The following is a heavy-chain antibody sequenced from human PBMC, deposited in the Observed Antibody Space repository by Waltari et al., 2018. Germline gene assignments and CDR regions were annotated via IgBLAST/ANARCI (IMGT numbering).Heavy chain of an antibody. Sequence: QLQLQESGSGLVKPSQTLYLTCAVSGGSISSGGYSWSWIRQPPGKGLEWIGYISHSESTCYNPSLKRRVTISVDRSKNQCSLKLSSVTAADTAVYYCARGENYYDSSGTTMWFDPWGQGTLVTVSS. D-gene: IGHD3-22*01. CDR2: ISHSEST. CDR3: ARGENYYDSSGTTMWFDP. J-gene: IGHJ5*02. CDR1: GGSISSGGYS. V-gene: IGHV4-30-2*01.